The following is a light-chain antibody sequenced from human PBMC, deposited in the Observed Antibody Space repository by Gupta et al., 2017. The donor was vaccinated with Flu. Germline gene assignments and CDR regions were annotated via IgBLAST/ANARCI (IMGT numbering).Light chain of an antibody. CDR3: CSYAGYGTVV. V-gene: IGLV2-23*01. CDR2: EAT. Sequence: QSALTQPASVSGSPGQSITISCTGTSSDVGSYNLVSWYQKQPGKAPKLMIYEATKRPSGVSKRFSGSKSGNTASLTSSGLQAEDEADYYCCSYAGYGTVVCGGGTKVTVL. CDR1: SSDVGSYNL. J-gene: IGLJ2*01.